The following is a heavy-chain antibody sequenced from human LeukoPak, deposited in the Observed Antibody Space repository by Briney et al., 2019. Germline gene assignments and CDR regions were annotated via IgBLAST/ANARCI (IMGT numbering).Heavy chain of an antibody. V-gene: IGHV4-4*02. CDR2: IYHSGST. Sequence: SGTLSLTCAVSGGSISSSNWWSWVRQPPGKGLEWIGEIYHSGSTNYNPSLKSRVTISVDKSKNQFSLKLSSVTAADTAVYYCATSRDGYPLGYFDYWGQGTLVTVSS. CDR3: ATSRDGYPLGYFDY. CDR1: GGSISSSNW. D-gene: IGHD5-24*01. J-gene: IGHJ4*02.